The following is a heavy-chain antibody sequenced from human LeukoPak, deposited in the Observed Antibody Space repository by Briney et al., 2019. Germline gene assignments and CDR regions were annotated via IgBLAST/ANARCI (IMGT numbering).Heavy chain of an antibody. V-gene: IGHV4-34*01. CDR3: ARGCPQRRIMIFGVVIIEHWFDP. J-gene: IGHJ5*02. CDR2: INHSGST. D-gene: IGHD3-3*01. Sequence: PSETLSLTCAVYGGSFSGYYWSWIRQPPGKGLEWIGEINHSGSTNYNPSLKSRVTISVDTSKNQFSLKLSSVTAADTAVYYCARGCPQRRIMIFGVVIIEHWFDPWGQGTLVTVSS. CDR1: GGSFSGYY.